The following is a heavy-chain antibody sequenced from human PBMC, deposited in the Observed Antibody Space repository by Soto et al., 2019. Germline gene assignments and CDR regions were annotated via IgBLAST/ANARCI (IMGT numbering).Heavy chain of an antibody. J-gene: IGHJ6*02. Sequence: QLQLQESGPGLVKPSETLSLTCTVSGGSISSSNYYWGWIRQPPGKGLEWIGSIFYSGSTYYNPSLKSRVTIRVATPKNQFSLKLSPVTAADTAVYYCASQRGSGSCYIYYYYGMDVWGQGTTVTVSS. D-gene: IGHD3-10*01. CDR2: IFYSGST. CDR3: ASQRGSGSCYIYYYYGMDV. V-gene: IGHV4-39*01. CDR1: GGSISSSNYY.